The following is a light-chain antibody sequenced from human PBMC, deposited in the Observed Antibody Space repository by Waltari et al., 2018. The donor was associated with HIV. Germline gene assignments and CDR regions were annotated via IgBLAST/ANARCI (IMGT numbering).Light chain of an antibody. CDR1: STNIASKT. V-gene: IGLV1-44*01. CDR3: AAWEDSLNGPNYV. J-gene: IGLJ1*01. Sequence: QSVLTQPPSASGAPGQSVIISCSGSSTNIASKTVTWYRQHPGTAPKLLIYSNNQRPSGVPDRFSGSKSGTSASLAISGLQSGDEADYYCAAWEDSLNGPNYVFGSGTTVTVL. CDR2: SNN.